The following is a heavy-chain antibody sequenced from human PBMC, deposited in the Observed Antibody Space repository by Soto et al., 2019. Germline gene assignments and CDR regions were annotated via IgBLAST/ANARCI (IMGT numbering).Heavy chain of an antibody. V-gene: IGHV1-69*06. J-gene: IGHJ6*02. CDR2: IIPIFGTA. CDR3: ASGCSSTSCYYYYYYGMDV. D-gene: IGHD2-2*01. Sequence: SVKVSCKASGGTFSSYAISWVRQAPGQGLEWMGGIIPIFGTANYAQKFQGRVTITADKSTSTAYMELSSLRSEDTAVYYCASGCSSTSCYYYYYYGMDVWGQGTTVTVSS. CDR1: GGTFSSYA.